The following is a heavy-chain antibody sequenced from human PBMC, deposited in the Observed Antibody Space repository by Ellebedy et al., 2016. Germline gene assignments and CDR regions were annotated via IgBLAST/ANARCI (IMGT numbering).Heavy chain of an antibody. Sequence: SGPTLVXPTQTLTLTCTFSGFSLNTSGMRVSWVRQPPGKALEWLARIDWDDDKFYSTSLKTRLIISKDSSKNQVVFTMTNMDPVDTATYYCARMSGYSYGWGYYAMDVWGQGTTVIVSS. V-gene: IGHV2-70*04. J-gene: IGHJ6*02. CDR3: ARMSGYSYGWGYYAMDV. D-gene: IGHD5-12*01. CDR1: GFSLNTSGMR. CDR2: IDWDDDK.